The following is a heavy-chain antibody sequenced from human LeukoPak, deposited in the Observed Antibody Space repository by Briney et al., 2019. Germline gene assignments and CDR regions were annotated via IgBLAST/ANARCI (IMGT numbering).Heavy chain of an antibody. J-gene: IGHJ3*02. D-gene: IGHD3-10*01. CDR2: IYYSGST. Sequence: SETLSLTCTVSGGSTSSSSYYWGWIRQPPGKGLEWIGSIYYSGSTYYNPSLKSRVTISVDTSKNQFSLQLNSVTPEDTALYYCARGGLVRGTINSLIGFDIWGQGIMVTVSS. V-gene: IGHV4-39*07. CDR1: GGSTSSSSYY. CDR3: ARGGLVRGTINSLIGFDI.